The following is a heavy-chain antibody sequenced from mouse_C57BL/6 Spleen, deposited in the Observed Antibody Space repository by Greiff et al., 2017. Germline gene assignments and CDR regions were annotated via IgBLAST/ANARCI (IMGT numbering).Heavy chain of an antibody. D-gene: IGHD1-1*01. CDR2: ISSKSSTYST. CDR1: GFTFNTYA. Sequence: EVMLMESGGGLVQPKGSLKLSCAASGFTFNTYAMHWVRQAPGKGLEWVARISSKSSTYSTYSADSVKDRFTISRDDSPSMLYMQMNNMQTEETAMYYCVGEGCGSSSLCAYWGQGTLVTVSA. CDR3: VGEGCGSSSLCAY. V-gene: IGHV10-3*01. J-gene: IGHJ3*01.